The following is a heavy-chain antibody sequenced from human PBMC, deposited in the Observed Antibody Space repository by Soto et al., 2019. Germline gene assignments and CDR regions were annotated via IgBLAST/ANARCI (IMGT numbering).Heavy chain of an antibody. V-gene: IGHV4-4*02. CDR3: AREIAVAGTVDIS. D-gene: IGHD6-19*01. CDR2: IYHSGST. J-gene: IGHJ5*02. CDR1: GGSISGSNW. Sequence: PSETLSLTCAVSGGSISGSNWWSWVRQPPGKGLEWIGEIYHSGSTNYNPSLKSRVTISVDKSKNQFSLKLSSVTAADTAVYYCAREIAVAGTVDISWGQGTLVTVSS.